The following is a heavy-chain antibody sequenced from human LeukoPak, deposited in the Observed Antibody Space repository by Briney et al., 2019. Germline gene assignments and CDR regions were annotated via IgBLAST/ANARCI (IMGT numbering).Heavy chain of an antibody. Sequence: GGSLRLSCAASGFTFSDYYMSWIRQAPGKGLEWVSYISSSGSTLYYADSVKGRYTISRDNAKNSLYLQMNSLRAEDTAVYYCATVGSTGWYYFDYWGQGTLVTVSS. CDR2: ISSSGSTL. CDR3: ATVGSTGWYYFDY. D-gene: IGHD6-19*01. J-gene: IGHJ4*02. V-gene: IGHV3-11*04. CDR1: GFTFSDYY.